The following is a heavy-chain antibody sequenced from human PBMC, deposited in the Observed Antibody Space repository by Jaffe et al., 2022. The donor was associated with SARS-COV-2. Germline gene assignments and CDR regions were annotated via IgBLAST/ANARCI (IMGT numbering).Heavy chain of an antibody. V-gene: IGHV4-59*01. D-gene: IGHD3-10*01. J-gene: IGHJ4*02. CDR2: IYNSVST. Sequence: QVQLQESGPGLVKPSETLSLTCTVSGAPISNYYWSWIRQPPGKGLEWMSYIYNSVSTNYNPSLKSRVTISVDTPKNQLSLKLSSVTAADTAVYYCARMVYTLDSLGFYYFDYWGQGTLVTVSS. CDR1: GAPISNYY. CDR3: ARMVYTLDSLGFYYFDY.